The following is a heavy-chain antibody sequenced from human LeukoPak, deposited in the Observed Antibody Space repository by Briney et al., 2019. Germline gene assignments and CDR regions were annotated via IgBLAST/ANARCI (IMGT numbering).Heavy chain of an antibody. V-gene: IGHV4-30-4*01. J-gene: IGHJ2*01. CDR2: IYYSGST. Sequence: PPETLSLTCTVSGGSISSGDYYWSWIRQPPGKGLEWIGYIYYSGSTYYNPTLKSRVTISVDTSKNQFSLKLSSVTAADTAVYYCARAGGPWYFDLWGRGTLVTVSS. CDR3: ARAGGPWYFDL. CDR1: GGSISSGDYY.